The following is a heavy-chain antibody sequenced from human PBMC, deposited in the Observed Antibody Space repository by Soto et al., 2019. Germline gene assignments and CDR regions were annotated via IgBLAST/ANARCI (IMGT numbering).Heavy chain of an antibody. D-gene: IGHD2-21*02. CDR1: GFSLSTSGVG. Sequence: QITLKESGPTLVKPTQPLTLTCTFSGFSLSTSGVGVCWIRQPPGKALEWLALIYWNDDKRYSPSLKSRLTITKNTSKTQVVLTMTNMDPVDTATYYCAHRRFVVVTAKGRDWYFDLWGRGTLVTVSS. CDR2: IYWNDDK. CDR3: AHRRFVVVTAKGRDWYFDL. V-gene: IGHV2-5*01. J-gene: IGHJ2*01.